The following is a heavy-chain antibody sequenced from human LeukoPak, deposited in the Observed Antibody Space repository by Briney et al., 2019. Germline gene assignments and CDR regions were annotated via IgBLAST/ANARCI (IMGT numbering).Heavy chain of an antibody. D-gene: IGHD6-13*01. Sequence: SQTLSLTCTVSGGSISSSSYYWGWIRQPPGKGLEWIGSIYYSGSTYYNPSLKSRVTISVDTTKNQFSLKLSSVTAADTAVYYCAREIIAAASNWFDPWGQGTLVTVSS. V-gene: IGHV4-39*07. CDR2: IYYSGST. CDR3: AREIIAAASNWFDP. CDR1: GGSISSSSYY. J-gene: IGHJ5*02.